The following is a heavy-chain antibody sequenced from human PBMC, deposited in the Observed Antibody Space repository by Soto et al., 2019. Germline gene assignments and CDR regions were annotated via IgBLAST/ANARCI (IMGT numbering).Heavy chain of an antibody. D-gene: IGHD1-7*01. J-gene: IGHJ4*02. Sequence: SETLSLTCAVYGGSFSGYYWSWIRQPPGKGLEWIGEINHSGSTNYNPSLKSRVTISVDTSKNQFSLKLSSVTAADTAVYYCARGHLLTGTGYWGQGTLVTVSS. CDR1: GGSFSGYY. CDR3: ARGHLLTGTGY. CDR2: INHSGST. V-gene: IGHV4-34*01.